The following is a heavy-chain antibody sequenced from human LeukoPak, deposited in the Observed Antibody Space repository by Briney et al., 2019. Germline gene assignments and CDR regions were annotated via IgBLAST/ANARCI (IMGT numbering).Heavy chain of an antibody. J-gene: IGHJ1*01. V-gene: IGHV1-69*04. D-gene: IGHD3-22*01. CDR1: GYTFTSYG. CDR2: IIPILGIA. Sequence: GASVKVSCKASGYTFTSYGISWVRQAPGQGLEWMGRIIPILGIANYAQKFQGRVTITADKSTSTAYMELSSLRSEDTAVYYCARDHRDYYDSSGWWGQGTLVTVSS. CDR3: ARDHRDYYDSSGW.